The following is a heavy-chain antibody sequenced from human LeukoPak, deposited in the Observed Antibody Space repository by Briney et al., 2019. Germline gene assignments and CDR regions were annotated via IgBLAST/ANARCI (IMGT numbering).Heavy chain of an antibody. CDR3: ARKGPANYYYYYMDV. CDR2: MNPNSGNT. J-gene: IGHJ6*03. CDR1: GYTFTIYD. V-gene: IGHV1-8*01. Sequence: ASVKVSCKASGYTFTIYDLNCVRHATGQGLEWMGWMNPNSGNTGYAPKFQRRVTMTRNTSIRPAYMELSSLSSEDTAVYYCARKGPANYYYYYMDVWGKGTSVTVSS. D-gene: IGHD2-2*01.